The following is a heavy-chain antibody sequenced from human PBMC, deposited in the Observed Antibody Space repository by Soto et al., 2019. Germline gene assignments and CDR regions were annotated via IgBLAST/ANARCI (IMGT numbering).Heavy chain of an antibody. D-gene: IGHD6-19*01. CDR1: GYTFTSYD. Sequence: QVQLVQSGAEVKKPGASVKVSCKASGYTFTSYDINWVRQATGQGLEWMGWMNPNSGNTGYAQKFRGRVTMTRNTSISTAYMELSSLRSEDPAVYYCARERSSGWYVDYWGQGTLVTVSS. J-gene: IGHJ4*02. V-gene: IGHV1-8*01. CDR2: MNPNSGNT. CDR3: ARERSSGWYVDY.